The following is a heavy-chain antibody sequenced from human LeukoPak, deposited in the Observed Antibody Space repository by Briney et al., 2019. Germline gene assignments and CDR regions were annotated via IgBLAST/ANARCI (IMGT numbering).Heavy chain of an antibody. CDR1: GFTFRNYR. J-gene: IGHJ4*02. D-gene: IGHD3-16*01. CDR3: GRAFPPLRTSSAGDL. CDR2: ISGRSSHT. Sequence: GGSLRLSCAASGFTFRNYRMNWVRQAPGKGLEWISAISGRSSHTYYGDSVKGRFSISRDNAKNLLYLQMNGLGAEDTAVYYCGRAFPPLRTSSAGDLWGQGTLVTVSS. V-gene: IGHV3-21*06.